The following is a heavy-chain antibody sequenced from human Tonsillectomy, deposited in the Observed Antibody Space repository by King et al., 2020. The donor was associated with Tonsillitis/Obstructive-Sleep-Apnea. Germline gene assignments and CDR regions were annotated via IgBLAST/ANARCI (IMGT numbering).Heavy chain of an antibody. Sequence: VQLVESGGGLVQPGGSLRLSCAASGVTFSSYWMSWVRQAPGKGLEWVANIKQDGSEKYYVDSVKGRFTISRDNAKNSLYLQMNSLRAEDTAVYYCARETYSSGSCDYWGQGTLVTVSS. CDR3: ARETYSSGSCDY. J-gene: IGHJ4*02. D-gene: IGHD6-19*01. CDR2: IKQDGSEK. CDR1: GVTFSSYW. V-gene: IGHV3-7*04.